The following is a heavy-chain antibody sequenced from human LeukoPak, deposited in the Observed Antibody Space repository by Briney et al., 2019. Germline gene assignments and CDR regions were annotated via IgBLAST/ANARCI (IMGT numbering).Heavy chain of an antibody. CDR2: INHSGST. CDR1: GGSFSGYY. D-gene: IGHD3-10*01. J-gene: IGHJ5*02. CDR3: ARDSFGWFDP. V-gene: IGHV4-34*01. Sequence: SETLSLTCAVYGGSFSGYYWSWIRQPPGKGLEWIGEINHSGSTNYNPSLKSRATISVDTSKNQFSLKLSSVTAADTAVYYCARDSFGWFDPWGQGTLVTVSS.